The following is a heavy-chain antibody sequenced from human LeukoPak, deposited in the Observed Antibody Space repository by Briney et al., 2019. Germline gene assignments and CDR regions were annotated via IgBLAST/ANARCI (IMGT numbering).Heavy chain of an antibody. V-gene: IGHV3-74*01. D-gene: IGHD6-6*01. CDR1: GFIFSQFW. Sequence: GGSLRLSCAGSGFIFSQFWMQWVRQIPGKGLVWVSRINGDGSSTNYADSVKGRFTISRDNAKNTLYLQMNSLRAEDTAVYYCARDGLPAARDIWGQGTMVTLSS. CDR3: ARDGLPAARDI. J-gene: IGHJ3*02. CDR2: INGDGSST.